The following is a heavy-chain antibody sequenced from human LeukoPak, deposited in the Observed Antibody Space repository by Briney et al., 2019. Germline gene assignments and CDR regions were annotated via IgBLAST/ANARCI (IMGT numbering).Heavy chain of an antibody. CDR3: ARVDYGDYQYFQH. J-gene: IGHJ1*01. V-gene: IGHV3-30*02. D-gene: IGHD4-17*01. CDR2: IRYDGSNK. Sequence: GSLRLSCAASGFTFSSYGMHWVRQAPGKGLEWVAFIRYDGSNKYYADSVKGRFTISRDNSKNTLYLQMNSLRAEDTAVYYCARVDYGDYQYFQHWGQGTLVTVSS. CDR1: GFTFSSYG.